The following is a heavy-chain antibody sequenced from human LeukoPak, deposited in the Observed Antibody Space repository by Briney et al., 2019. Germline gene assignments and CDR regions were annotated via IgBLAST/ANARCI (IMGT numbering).Heavy chain of an antibody. J-gene: IGHJ5*02. CDR2: ISGSGDGT. CDR1: EFSVGSNYA. D-gene: IGHD3-3*01. V-gene: IGHV3-23*01. CDR3: ARLSPTTLYDSRGWFDP. Sequence: GGSLRLSCAASEFSVGSNYAMSWVRQAPGKGLEWVSTISGSGDGTYYADSVKGRFTISRDNSKNTLYLQMNTLRAEDTAVYYCARLSPTTLYDSRGWFDPWGQGTLVTVSS.